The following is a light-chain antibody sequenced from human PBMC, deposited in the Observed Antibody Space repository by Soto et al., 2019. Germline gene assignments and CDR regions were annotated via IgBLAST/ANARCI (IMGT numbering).Light chain of an antibody. CDR3: QQISSYPLT. Sequence: EFVLTQSPGTLSLSPGERATLSCRASQTVRNNYLAWYQQKPGQAPRLLIYDASSRATGIPDRFSGGGSGTVFTLYPSRLDPDDFAVYYRQQISSYPLTFGGGTKLDIK. CDR2: DAS. V-gene: IGKV3-20*01. CDR1: QTVRNNY. J-gene: IGKJ4*01.